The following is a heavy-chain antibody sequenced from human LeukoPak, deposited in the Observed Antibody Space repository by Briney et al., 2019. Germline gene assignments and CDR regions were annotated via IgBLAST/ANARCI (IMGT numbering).Heavy chain of an antibody. CDR2: IIPIFGTA. J-gene: IGHJ4*02. D-gene: IGHD2-21*02. Sequence: SVKVSCKASGGTFSSYAISWVRQAPGQGLEWMGRIIPIFGTANYAQKFRGRVTITTDESTSTAYMELSSLRSEGTAVYYCARESVPPYCGGDCCLDYWGQGTLVTVSS. V-gene: IGHV1-69*05. CDR1: GGTFSSYA. CDR3: ARESVPPYCGGDCCLDY.